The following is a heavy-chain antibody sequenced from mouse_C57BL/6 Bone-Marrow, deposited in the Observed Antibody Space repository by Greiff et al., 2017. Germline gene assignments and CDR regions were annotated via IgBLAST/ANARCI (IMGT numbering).Heavy chain of an antibody. CDR1: GYTFTSYG. CDR3: ARSGLRYYYGSSS. J-gene: IGHJ2*01. V-gene: IGHV1-81*01. Sequence: QVQLQQSGAELARPGASVKLSCKASGYTFTSYGISWVKQRTGQGLEWIGEIYPRSGNTYYNEKFKGKATLTADKSSSTAYMELLSLTSEDSAVYFCARSGLRYYYGSSSWGQGTTLTVSS. D-gene: IGHD1-1*01. CDR2: IYPRSGNT.